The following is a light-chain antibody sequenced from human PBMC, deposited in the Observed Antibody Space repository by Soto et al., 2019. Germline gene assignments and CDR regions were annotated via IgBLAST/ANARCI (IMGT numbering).Light chain of an antibody. J-gene: IGKJ1*01. Sequence: DIQMTQSPSTLSASVGDRVTNTCRASQSIASWLAWYQQKPGKAPELLIYDASTLKSGVPARFSGSGSVTDFTLTISDLQPDDFATYYCQQYNTYEFGQGTKVDIK. CDR3: QQYNTYE. V-gene: IGKV1-5*01. CDR1: QSIASW. CDR2: DAS.